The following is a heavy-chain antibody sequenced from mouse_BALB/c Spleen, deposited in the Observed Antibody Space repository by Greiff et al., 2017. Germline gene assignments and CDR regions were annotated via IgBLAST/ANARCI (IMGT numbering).Heavy chain of an antibody. CDR2: IYPSDSYT. J-gene: IGHJ3*01. D-gene: IGHD2-3*01. Sequence: QVQLQQPGAELVRPGASVKLSCKASGYTFTSYWINWVKQRPGQGLEWIGNIYPSDSYTNYNQKFKDKATLTVDKSSSTAYMQLSSPTAEDSAVYYCTRSAVYDGYYWFANWGQGTLVTVSA. CDR3: TRSAVYDGYYWFAN. CDR1: GYTFTSYW. V-gene: IGHV1-69*02.